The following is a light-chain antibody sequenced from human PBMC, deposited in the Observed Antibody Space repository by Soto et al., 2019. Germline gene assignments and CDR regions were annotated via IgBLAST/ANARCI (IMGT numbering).Light chain of an antibody. Sequence: SALTQPASVSGSPGQSITISCTGTSSDVGGYNYVSWYQQHPGKASKLMIYEVSNRPSGVSNRFSGSKSGNTASLTISGLQAEDEADYYCSSYTSSSTYVFGTGTKVTVL. CDR1: SSDVGGYNY. CDR3: SSYTSSSTYV. CDR2: EVS. V-gene: IGLV2-14*01. J-gene: IGLJ1*01.